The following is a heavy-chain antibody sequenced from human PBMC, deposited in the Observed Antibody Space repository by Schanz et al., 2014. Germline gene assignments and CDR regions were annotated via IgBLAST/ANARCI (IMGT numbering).Heavy chain of an antibody. CDR1: GFTFSSYG. D-gene: IGHD3-3*01. J-gene: IGHJ6*03. CDR3: ARALKGKVAIFGVIAAQNYYYMDV. V-gene: IGHV3-33*01. Sequence: QAQLVESGGGVVQFGRSLRLSCVASGFTFSSYGMHWVRQAPGKGLEWVAVIWYDENNKYYADSVKGRFTMSRDNSKNTLYLQMNSLRAEDTAVYYCARALKGKVAIFGVIAAQNYYYMDVWGKGTTVTVSS. CDR2: IWYDENNK.